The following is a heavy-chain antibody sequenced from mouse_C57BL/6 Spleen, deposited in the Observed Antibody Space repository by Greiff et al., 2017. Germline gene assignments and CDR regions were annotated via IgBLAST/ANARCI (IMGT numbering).Heavy chain of an antibody. CDR1: GYTFTDYY. CDR3: ARKGGGSPLDY. D-gene: IGHD1-1*01. J-gene: IGHJ2*01. CDR2: IYPGSGNT. Sequence: QVQLQQSGAELVRPGASVKLSCKASGYTFTDYYINWVKQRPGQGLEWIARIYPGSGNTYYNEKFKGKATLTAEKSSSTAYMQLSSLTSEDSAVYFCARKGGGSPLDYWGQGTTLTVSS. V-gene: IGHV1-76*01.